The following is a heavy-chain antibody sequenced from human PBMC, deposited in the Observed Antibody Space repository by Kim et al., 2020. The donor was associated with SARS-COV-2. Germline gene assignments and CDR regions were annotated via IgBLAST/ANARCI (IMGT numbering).Heavy chain of an antibody. D-gene: IGHD6-19*01. CDR3: ARAGGEAVDGIFDY. Sequence: SETLSLTCAVSGGSISSSNWWSWVRQPPGKVLWWVEEIYHSGSTYYNPSLKSRVTITVDKTKNQFSLKLSSVTAADAAVYYCARAGGEAVDGIFDYWGQGTLVNV. V-gene: IGHV4-4*02. CDR1: GGSISSSNW. CDR2: IYHSGST. J-gene: IGHJ4*02.